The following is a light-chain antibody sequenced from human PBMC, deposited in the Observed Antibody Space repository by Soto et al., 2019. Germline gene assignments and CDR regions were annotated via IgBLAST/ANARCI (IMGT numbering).Light chain of an antibody. Sequence: EIVLTQSPATLSLSPGERATVSCRASPSVSSYLAWYQQKPGQAPRLLIYDASNRATGIPARFSGSGSGTDFTLTISSLEPEDFAVYYCQQYNNRPPFTFGPGTKVDIK. V-gene: IGKV3-11*01. CDR3: QQYNNRPPFT. CDR1: PSVSSY. CDR2: DAS. J-gene: IGKJ3*01.